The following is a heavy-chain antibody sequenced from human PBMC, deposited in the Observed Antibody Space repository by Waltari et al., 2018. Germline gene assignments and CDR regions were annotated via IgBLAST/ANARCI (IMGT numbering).Heavy chain of an antibody. J-gene: IGHJ6*03. CDR3: ARSAVGATRPIQYCYMDV. CDR1: GGPFSDYH. V-gene: IGHV4-34*02. CDR2: IDHGGIT. Sequence: QVQLQQLGAGLLKPSETLSLTCAVYGGPFSDYHWSWIRQSPGKGPEWIGEIDHGGITSYNQSLKSRVSRSIDTSKNQFSLNLTSVTAADTAVYFCARSAVGATRPIQYCYMDVWGKGTTVTVSS. D-gene: IGHD1-26*01.